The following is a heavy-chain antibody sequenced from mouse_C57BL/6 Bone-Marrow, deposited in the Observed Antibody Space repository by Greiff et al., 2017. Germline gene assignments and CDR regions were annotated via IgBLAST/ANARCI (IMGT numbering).Heavy chain of an antibody. CDR3: ARDLYYGSRDWYFDV. V-gene: IGHV5-16*01. Sequence: VMLVESEGGLVQPGSSMKLSCTASGFTFSDYYMAWVRQVPEKGLEWVANINYDGSSTYYLDSLKSRFIISRDNAKNILYLQMSSLKSEDTATYYCARDLYYGSRDWYFDVWGTGTTVTVSS. CDR2: INYDGSST. J-gene: IGHJ1*03. CDR1: GFTFSDYY. D-gene: IGHD1-1*01.